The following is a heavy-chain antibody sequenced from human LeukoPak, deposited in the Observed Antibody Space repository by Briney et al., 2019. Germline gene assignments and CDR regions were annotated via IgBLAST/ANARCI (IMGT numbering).Heavy chain of an antibody. CDR3: AKAGRVTTSHIDD. CDR1: GFTFSNSG. J-gene: IGHJ4*02. D-gene: IGHD4-17*01. V-gene: IGHV3-30*02. Sequence: GGSLRLSCAASGFTFSNSGVHWVRQGPGKGLEGVALIRYDGNNQYYGDSVRGRFTISRDNSKNTLYLEMNSLKPEDTAVYYCAKAGRVTTSHIDDWGQGTLVTVSS. CDR2: IRYDGNNQ.